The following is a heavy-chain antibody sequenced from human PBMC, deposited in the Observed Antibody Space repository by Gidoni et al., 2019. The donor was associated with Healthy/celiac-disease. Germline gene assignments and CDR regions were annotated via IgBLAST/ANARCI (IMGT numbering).Heavy chain of an antibody. J-gene: IGHJ4*02. CDR2: IYSGGST. CDR3: ASDLRGDYAFDY. CDR1: GFTVSSNY. V-gene: IGHV3-66*02. Sequence: EVQLVESGGGLVQPGGSLSLSCAASGFTVSSNYMSWVRQAPGKGLEWVSVIYSGGSTYYADSVKGRFTISRDNSKNTLYLQMNSLRAEDTAVYYCASDLRGDYAFDYWGQGTLVTVSS. D-gene: IGHD4-17*01.